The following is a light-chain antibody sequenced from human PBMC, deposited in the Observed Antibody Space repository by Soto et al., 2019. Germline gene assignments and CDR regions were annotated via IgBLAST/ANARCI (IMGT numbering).Light chain of an antibody. CDR2: AAS. V-gene: IGKV1-27*01. Sequence: DIQITQSPSSLSASVGDRVTITCRASQGIDNHLAWYQQTPGKAPKILIYAASTLQSGVPSRFTGSGSGTDFTLTISRLQPEDAETYYCQKCKVDPFTFGGGTKVDIK. J-gene: IGKJ4*01. CDR1: QGIDNH. CDR3: QKCKVDPFT.